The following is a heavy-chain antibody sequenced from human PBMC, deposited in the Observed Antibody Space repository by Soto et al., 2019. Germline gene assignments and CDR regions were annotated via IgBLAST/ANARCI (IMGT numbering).Heavy chain of an antibody. Sequence: GGSLRLSCAASGFTFSNAWMSWVRQAPGKGLEWVGRIKSKTDGGTTDYAAPVKGRFTISRDDSKNTLYLQMNSLKTEDTAVYYCTTGAPPIVVVPAAVDYWGQGTLVTVSS. CDR2: IKSKTDGGTT. CDR1: GFTFSNAW. D-gene: IGHD2-2*01. CDR3: TTGAPPIVVVPAAVDY. V-gene: IGHV3-15*01. J-gene: IGHJ4*02.